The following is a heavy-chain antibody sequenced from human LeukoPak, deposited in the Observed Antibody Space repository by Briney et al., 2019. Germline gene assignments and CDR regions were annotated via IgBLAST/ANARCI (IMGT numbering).Heavy chain of an antibody. CDR3: AREDYYDSSGYPLRAFDI. CDR2: IYYSGST. Sequence: SETLSLTCTVSGGSISSYYWSWIRQPPGKGLEWIGYIYYSGSTNYNPSLKSRVTISVDTSKNQFSLKLSSVTAADTAVYYCAREDYYDSSGYPLRAFDIWGQGTMVTVSS. CDR1: GGSISSYY. D-gene: IGHD3-22*01. V-gene: IGHV4-59*01. J-gene: IGHJ3*02.